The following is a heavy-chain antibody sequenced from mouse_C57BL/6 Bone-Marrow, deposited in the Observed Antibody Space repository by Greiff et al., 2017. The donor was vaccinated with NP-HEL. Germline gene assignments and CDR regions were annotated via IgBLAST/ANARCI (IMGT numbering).Heavy chain of an antibody. J-gene: IGHJ1*03. V-gene: IGHV1-7*01. CDR1: GYTFTSYW. Sequence: VKVVESGAELAKPGASVKLSCTASGYTFTSYWMHWVKQRPGQGLEWIGYINPSSGYTKYNQKFKDKATLTADTSSSTAYMQLSSLTYEDSAVYYCASSDYYGSSDEGYWYFDVWGTGTTVTVSS. D-gene: IGHD1-1*01. CDR3: ASSDYYGSSDEGYWYFDV. CDR2: INPSSGYT.